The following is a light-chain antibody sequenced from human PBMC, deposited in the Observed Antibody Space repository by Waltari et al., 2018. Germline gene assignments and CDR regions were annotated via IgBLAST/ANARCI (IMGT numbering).Light chain of an antibody. CDR3: QQYNSYSWT. Sequence: DIQMTQAPSTLSASVGASVTITCRASQSISSLLAWYQQKPGKAPKLLIYKASSLESGVPSRFSGSGSGTEFTLTISSLQPDDFATYYCQQYNSYSWTFGQGTKVEIK. V-gene: IGKV1-5*03. CDR1: QSISSL. CDR2: KAS. J-gene: IGKJ1*01.